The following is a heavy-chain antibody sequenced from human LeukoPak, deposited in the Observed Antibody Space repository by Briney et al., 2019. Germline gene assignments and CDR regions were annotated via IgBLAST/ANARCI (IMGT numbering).Heavy chain of an antibody. CDR2: ISYDGSNK. J-gene: IGHJ4*02. D-gene: IGHD3-10*01. V-gene: IGHV3-30-3*01. CDR1: GFTFSSYA. Sequence: PGRSLRLSCAASGFTFSSYAMHWVRQAPGKGLEWVAVISYDGSNKYYADSVKGRFTISRDNSKNTLYLQMNSLRAEDTAVYYCARDWGLLDYWGQGTLVTVSS. CDR3: ARDWGLLDY.